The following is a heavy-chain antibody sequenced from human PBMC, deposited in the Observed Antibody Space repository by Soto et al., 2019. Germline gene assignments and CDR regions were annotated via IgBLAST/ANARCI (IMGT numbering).Heavy chain of an antibody. V-gene: IGHV5-10-1*01. CDR2: IDASDSYI. CDR3: ASRAMSCYNGVCYKKHEPEY. CDR1: EDSFTSYW. D-gene: IGHD2-8*01. Sequence: GESLKISCKGSEDSFTSYWITWVRQMPGKGLEWMGRIDASDSYINYSPSLQGHVTISVDKSISTAYLQWSSLKASDTAMYYCASRAMSCYNGVCYKKHEPEYWGQGTLVTVSS. J-gene: IGHJ4*02.